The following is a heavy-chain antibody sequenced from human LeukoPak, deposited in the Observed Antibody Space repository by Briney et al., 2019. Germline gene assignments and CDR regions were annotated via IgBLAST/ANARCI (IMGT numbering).Heavy chain of an antibody. V-gene: IGHV4-39*01. CDR1: GGSISSSSYY. J-gene: IGHJ6*02. D-gene: IGHD5-12*01. Sequence: SETLSLTCTVSGGSISSSSYYWGWIRQPPGKGLEWIGSIYYGGSTYYNPSLKSRATISVDTSKNQFSLKLSSVTAADTAVYYCARHEGGYEYYYYYGMDVWGQGTTVTVSS. CDR3: ARHEGGYEYYYYYGMDV. CDR2: IYYGGST.